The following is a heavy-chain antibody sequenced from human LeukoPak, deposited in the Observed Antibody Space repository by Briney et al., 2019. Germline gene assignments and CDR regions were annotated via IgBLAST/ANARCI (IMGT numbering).Heavy chain of an antibody. CDR1: GFTFSSYS. CDR3: ARVSMIVVVNDAFDI. Sequence: GGSLRLSCAASGFTFSSYSMNCVRQAPGKGLEWVSSITSSSSYIYYADSVKGRFTISRDNAKNSLYLQMNSLRAEDTAVYYCARVSMIVVVNDAFDIWGQGTMVTVSS. V-gene: IGHV3-21*01. J-gene: IGHJ3*02. D-gene: IGHD3-22*01. CDR2: ITSSSSYI.